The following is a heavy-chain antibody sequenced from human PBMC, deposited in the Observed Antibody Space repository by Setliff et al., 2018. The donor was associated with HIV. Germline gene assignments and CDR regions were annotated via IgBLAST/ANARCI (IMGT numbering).Heavy chain of an antibody. J-gene: IGHJ4*02. CDR3: ARLLEGPDYSSDFRYFDWFPDV. Sequence: ASVKVSCKAFGYSFSGYYIQWVRQAPGQGLEWMGWINPNGGDTYYAQKFQGRVTITADESTSTAYLELSSVTAADTAVYYCARLLEGPDYSSDFRYFDWFPDVWGQGTLVTVSS. CDR2: INPNGGDT. V-gene: IGHV1-2*02. CDR1: GYSFSGYY. D-gene: IGHD3-9*01.